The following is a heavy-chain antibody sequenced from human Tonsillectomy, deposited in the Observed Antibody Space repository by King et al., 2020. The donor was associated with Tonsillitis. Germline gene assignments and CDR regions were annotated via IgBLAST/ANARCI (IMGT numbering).Heavy chain of an antibody. CDR2: IYSGGST. CDR1: GFTVSSNY. CDR3: AREPPDLDALDN. V-gene: IGHV3-53*01. J-gene: IGHJ3*02. Sequence: VQLVESGGGLIPPGGSLRLSCAASGFTVSSNYMNWVRQAPGKGLEWVSVIYSGGSTYYADSVKGRFIISRDTIKNTLYLQINSLRAEDTGVYYCAREPPDLDALDNWGQGTKVTVSS.